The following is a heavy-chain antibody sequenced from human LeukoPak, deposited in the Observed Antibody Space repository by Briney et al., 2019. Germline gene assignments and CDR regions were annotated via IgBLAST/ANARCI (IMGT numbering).Heavy chain of an antibody. CDR1: GYTFTSYY. CDR2: INPSGGST. Sequence: ASVKVSCKASGYTFTSYYMHWVRQAPGQGLEWMGLINPSGGSTSYAQKFQGRVTMTRDTSTSTVYMELSSLRSEDTAVYYCARVGGIVATTSSYYGMDVWGQGTTVTVSS. CDR3: ARVGGIVATTSSYYGMDV. V-gene: IGHV1-46*01. D-gene: IGHD5-12*01. J-gene: IGHJ6*02.